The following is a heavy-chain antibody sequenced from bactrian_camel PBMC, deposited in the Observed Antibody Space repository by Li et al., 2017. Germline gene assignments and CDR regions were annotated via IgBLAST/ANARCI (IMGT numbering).Heavy chain of an antibody. CDR3: VREDAYSVSKYAAFGY. CDR1: GYTVNDYC. J-gene: IGHJ6*01. D-gene: IGHD3*01. Sequence: HVQLVESGGGSVQAGGSLRVSCATSGYTVNDYCMAWFRQSPGKEREGVAGLYTITGATFYSDSVKGRFTISRDNAKNTAYLQMSSLKLEDTGVYYCVREDAYSVSKYAAFGYWGQGTQVTVS. CDR2: LYTITGAT. V-gene: IGHV3S6*01.